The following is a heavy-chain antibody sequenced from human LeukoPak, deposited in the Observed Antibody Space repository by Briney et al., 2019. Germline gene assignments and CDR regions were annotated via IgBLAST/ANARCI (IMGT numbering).Heavy chain of an antibody. CDR3: ARDSAQLVPDY. Sequence: TSETLSLTCTVPGGSISSSSYYWGWIRQPPGKGLEWIGSIYYSGSTYYNPSLKSRVTISVDTSKNQLSLKLSSVTAADTAVYYCARDSAQLVPDYWGQGTLVTVSS. CDR2: IYYSGST. J-gene: IGHJ4*02. D-gene: IGHD6-13*01. CDR1: GGSISSSSYY. V-gene: IGHV4-39*07.